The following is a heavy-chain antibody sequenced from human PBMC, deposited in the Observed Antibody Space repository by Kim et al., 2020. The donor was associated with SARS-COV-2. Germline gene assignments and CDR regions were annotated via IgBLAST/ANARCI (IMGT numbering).Heavy chain of an antibody. Sequence: ASVKVSCKASGYTFTTYAVMWVRQAPGQGLEWMGRINTYNRNTNSAQKFQGRVTMTIDTSTNTAFLELRSLRPDYTAIYFCARDGYNWGFGDYWGQGTLV. J-gene: IGHJ4*02. CDR3: ARDGYNWGFGDY. D-gene: IGHD1-20*01. CDR2: INTYNRNT. CDR1: GYTFTTYA. V-gene: IGHV1-18*01.